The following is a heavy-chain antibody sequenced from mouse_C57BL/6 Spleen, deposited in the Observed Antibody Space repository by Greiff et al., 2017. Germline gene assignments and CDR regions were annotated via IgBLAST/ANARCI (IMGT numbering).Heavy chain of an antibody. D-gene: IGHD2-5*01. CDR1: GYTFTSYW. CDR2: IYPGSGST. CDR3: ARSGDSKAMDY. Sequence: VQLQQPGAELVKPGASVKMSCKASGYTFTSYWITWVKQRPGQGLEWIGDIYPGSGSTNYNEKFKSKATLTVDTSSSTDYMQLSSLTSEDAAVYYCARSGDSKAMDYWGQGTSVTVSS. V-gene: IGHV1-55*01. J-gene: IGHJ4*01.